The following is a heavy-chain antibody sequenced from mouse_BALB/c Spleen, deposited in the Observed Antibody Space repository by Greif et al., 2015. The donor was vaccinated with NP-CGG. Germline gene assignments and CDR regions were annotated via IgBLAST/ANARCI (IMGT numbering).Heavy chain of an antibody. CDR1: GYTFTDYE. V-gene: IGHV1-15*01. CDR2: IDPETGGT. D-gene: IGHD4-1*01. J-gene: IGHJ4*01. Sequence: VQLQESGAELVRPGASVTLSCKASGYTFTDYEMHWVKQTPVHGLEWIGAIDPETGGTAYNQKFKGKATLTADKSSSTAYMELRSLTSEDSAVYYCTRSELGRAMDYWGQGTSVTVSS. CDR3: TRSELGRAMDY.